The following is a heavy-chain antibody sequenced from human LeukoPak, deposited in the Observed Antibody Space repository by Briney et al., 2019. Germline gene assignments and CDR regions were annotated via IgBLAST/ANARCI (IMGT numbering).Heavy chain of an antibody. CDR1: GFPFSNHA. D-gene: IGHD3-22*01. J-gene: IGHJ4*02. V-gene: IGHV3-23*01. Sequence: PGGSLRLSCVASGFPFSNHALSWVRQAPGKRLEWVSTISDSGGRTYYADSVRGRFTVSRDNSKNILYLQMNTLRAEDTAVYYCAKDHHESSGHYYGDFDYWGQGTLVTVSS. CDR3: AKDHHESSGHYYGDFDY. CDR2: ISDSGGRT.